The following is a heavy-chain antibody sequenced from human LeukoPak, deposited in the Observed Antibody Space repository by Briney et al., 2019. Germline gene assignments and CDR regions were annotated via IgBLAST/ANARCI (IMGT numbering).Heavy chain of an antibody. V-gene: IGHV4-4*07. CDR3: ARDQEQWRYYYMDV. Sequence: SETLSLTCTVSDGSISSYYWSWIRQPAGKGLEWIGRIYTSGSTNYNPSLKSRVTMSVDTSKNQFSLKLSSVTAADTAVYYCARDQEQWRYYYMDVWGKGTTVTVSS. D-gene: IGHD6-19*01. CDR1: DGSISSYY. CDR2: IYTSGST. J-gene: IGHJ6*03.